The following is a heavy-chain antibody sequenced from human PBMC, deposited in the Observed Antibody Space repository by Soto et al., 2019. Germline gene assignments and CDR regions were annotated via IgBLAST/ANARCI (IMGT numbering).Heavy chain of an antibody. CDR3: TIGSWSGEVFDI. Sequence: QVQLVQSGAEVKKPGSSVKVSCKDSGGTFSTYSMFWVRQAPGQGLEWMGRIIPMLGVRNYAQRFQDRVTISADKSTATVHMELSSLRSEDTALYYCTIGSWSGEVFDIWGQGTMVNVSS. V-gene: IGHV1-69*02. J-gene: IGHJ3*02. CDR2: IIPMLGVR. D-gene: IGHD2-21*01. CDR1: GGTFSTYS.